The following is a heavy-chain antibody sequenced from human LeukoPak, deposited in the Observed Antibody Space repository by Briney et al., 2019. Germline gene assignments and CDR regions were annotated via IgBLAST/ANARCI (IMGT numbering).Heavy chain of an antibody. J-gene: IGHJ6*01. CDR1: GFTFSSYS. Sequence: GGSLRLSCAASGFTFSSYSMNWVRQAPGKGLEWVSSISSSSSYIYYADSVKGRFTISRDDAKNSLYLQMNSLRAEDTAVYYCARDSSIAVAGTNYYGMDVWGQGTTVTVSS. CDR2: ISSSSSYI. V-gene: IGHV3-21*01. D-gene: IGHD6-19*01. CDR3: ARDSSIAVAGTNYYGMDV.